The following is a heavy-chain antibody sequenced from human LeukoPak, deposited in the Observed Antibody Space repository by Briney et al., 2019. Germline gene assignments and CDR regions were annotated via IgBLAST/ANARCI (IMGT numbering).Heavy chain of an antibody. CDR3: AGGSWGDDFDS. CDR1: GFNISNYY. V-gene: IGHV3-53*01. CDR2: LYSRGTT. Sequence: GGSLRLSCAASGFNISNYYMSWVRQAPGKGLEWVSVLYSRGTTYYAASVKGRFTISRDNSNNTFYLQMNSLRVDDTAVYYCAGGSWGDDFDSWGQGTLVTVSS. D-gene: IGHD7-27*01. J-gene: IGHJ4*02.